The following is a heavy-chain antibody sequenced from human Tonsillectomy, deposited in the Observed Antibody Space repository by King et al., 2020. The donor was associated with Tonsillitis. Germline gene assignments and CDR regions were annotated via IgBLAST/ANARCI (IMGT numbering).Heavy chain of an antibody. J-gene: IGHJ4*02. D-gene: IGHD1-26*01. CDR1: GFTFSNTW. CDR2: IKSKADGGTT. Sequence: VQLVESGGGLIKPGGSLRLSCAASGFTFSNTWMTWVRQAPGKGLEWVGRIKSKADGGTTDYAAPVKDRFTISRDDSKSTLYLQMNSLKSEDTAIYYCIISVRWDLSLHYWGQGALVTVSS. V-gene: IGHV3-15*01. CDR3: IISVRWDLSLHY.